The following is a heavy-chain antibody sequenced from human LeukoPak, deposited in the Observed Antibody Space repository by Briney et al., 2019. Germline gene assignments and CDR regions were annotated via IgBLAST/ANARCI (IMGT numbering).Heavy chain of an antibody. Sequence: GASVTVSCKTSGYSFTDYYMHWVRQAPGQGLEWMGWINPNSGGTSTAQKFQGRITMTRDTSITTAYMELSSLRSDDTAVFYCATFSRGTPTFDYWGQGTLVTVSS. CDR1: GYSFTDYY. J-gene: IGHJ4*02. CDR2: INPNSGGT. V-gene: IGHV1-2*02. D-gene: IGHD2/OR15-2a*01. CDR3: ATFSRGTPTFDY.